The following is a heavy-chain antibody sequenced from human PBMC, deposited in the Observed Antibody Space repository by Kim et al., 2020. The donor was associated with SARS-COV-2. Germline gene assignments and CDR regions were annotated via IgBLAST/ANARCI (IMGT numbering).Heavy chain of an antibody. CDR1: GGSISSYY. V-gene: IGHV4-59*08. CDR2: IYYSGST. CDR3: ARLDSGSYFGFDY. J-gene: IGHJ4*02. Sequence: SETLSLTCTVSGGSISSYYWSWIRQPPGKGLEWIGYIYYSGSTNYNPSLKSRVTISVDTSKNQFSLKLSSVTAADTAVYYCARLDSGSYFGFDYWGQGTL. D-gene: IGHD1-26*01.